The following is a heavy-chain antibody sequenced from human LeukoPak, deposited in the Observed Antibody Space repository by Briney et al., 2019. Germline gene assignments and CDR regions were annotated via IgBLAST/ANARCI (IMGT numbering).Heavy chain of an antibody. J-gene: IGHJ4*02. V-gene: IGHV4-59*08. CDR1: GGSISSHY. D-gene: IGHD3-3*01. CDR2: IYYSGST. Sequence: SETLSLTCTVSGGSISSHYWSWIRQPPGKGLEWIGYIYYSGSTNYNPSLKSRVTISVDTSKNQFSLKLSSVTAADTAVYYCARHESSFGDFWSGYRFDYWGQGTLVTVSS. CDR3: ARHESSFGDFWSGYRFDY.